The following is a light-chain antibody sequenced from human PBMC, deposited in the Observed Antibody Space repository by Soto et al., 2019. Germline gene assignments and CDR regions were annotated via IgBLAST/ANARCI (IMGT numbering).Light chain of an antibody. CDR1: SSDVGSYNL. Sequence: QSALTQPASVSGSPGQSITISCTGTSSDVGSYNLVSWYQHHPGKAPKLMIYEGSKRPSGVSNRFSGSKSGNTASLTISGLQAEDEAEYYCCSYVGSRTLVFGGGTKLTVL. J-gene: IGLJ2*01. CDR3: CSYVGSRTLV. CDR2: EGS. V-gene: IGLV2-23*01.